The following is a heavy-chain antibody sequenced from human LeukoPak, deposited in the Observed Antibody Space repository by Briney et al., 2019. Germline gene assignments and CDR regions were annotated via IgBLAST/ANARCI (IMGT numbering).Heavy chain of an antibody. V-gene: IGHV5-51*01. CDR3: ARLYDILTEAPYFDY. CDR2: IYPGDSDT. Sequence: RGESLKISCKGSGYSFTSYWIGWVRQMPGKGLEWMGIIYPGDSDTRYSPSFQGQVTISADKSISTAYLQWSSLKASDTAMYYCARLYDILTEAPYFDYWGQGTLVTVSS. J-gene: IGHJ4*02. CDR1: GYSFTSYW. D-gene: IGHD3-9*01.